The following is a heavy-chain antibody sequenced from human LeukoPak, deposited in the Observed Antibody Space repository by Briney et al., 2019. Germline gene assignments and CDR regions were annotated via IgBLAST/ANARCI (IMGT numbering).Heavy chain of an antibody. J-gene: IGHJ4*02. CDR3: ARDSLVVVAATPGLVRGNFDY. CDR2: VYTSGNT. Sequence: SETLSLTCTVSGGSMTSGSYYWSWIRKPAGKGLEWIGCVYTSGNTEYTPSLKSRVIISIDTSKNQFSLKLTSVTAADTAVYYCARDSLVVVAATPGLVRGNFDYWGQGTLVTVSS. D-gene: IGHD2-15*01. CDR1: GGSMTSGSYY. V-gene: IGHV4-61*02.